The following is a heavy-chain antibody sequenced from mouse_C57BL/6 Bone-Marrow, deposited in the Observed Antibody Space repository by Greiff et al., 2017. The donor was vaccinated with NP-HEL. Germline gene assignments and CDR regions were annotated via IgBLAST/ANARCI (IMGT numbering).Heavy chain of an antibody. CDR2: ISDGGSYT. Sequence: EVKVVESGGGLVKPGGSLKLSCAASGFTFSSYAMSWVRQTPEKRLEWVATISDGGSYTYYPDNVKGRFTISRDNAKNNLYLQMSHLKSEDTAMYYCARHGYGSSFYYYAMDYWGQGTSVTVSS. CDR3: ARHGYGSSFYYYAMDY. J-gene: IGHJ4*01. CDR1: GFTFSSYA. D-gene: IGHD1-1*01. V-gene: IGHV5-4*03.